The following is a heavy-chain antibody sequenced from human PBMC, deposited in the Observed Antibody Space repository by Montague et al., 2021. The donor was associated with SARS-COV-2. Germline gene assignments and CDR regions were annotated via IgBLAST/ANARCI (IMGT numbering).Heavy chain of an antibody. CDR2: INHTGST. V-gene: IGHV4-59*13. D-gene: IGHD4-17*01. J-gene: IGHJ4*02. CDR3: AREPDYGDYFDY. Sequence: SETLSLTCAVYRGSISSYYWTWIRQSPGKGLEWIGYINHTGSTNYNPSLKSRVTISVDTSKNQFSLKLSSVTAADTAVYYCAREPDYGDYFDYWGQGTLVTVSS. CDR1: RGSISSYY.